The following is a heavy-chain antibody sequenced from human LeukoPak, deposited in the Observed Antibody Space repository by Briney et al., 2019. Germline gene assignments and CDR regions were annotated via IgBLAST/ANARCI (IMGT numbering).Heavy chain of an antibody. Sequence: GGSLRLSCAASGFTFSSYAMSWVRQAPGKGLEWVANIKQDGSEKYYVDSVKGRFTISRDNAKNSLYLQMNSLRAEDTAVYYCARGDSSSWFYFDYWGQGTLVTVSS. CDR3: ARGDSSSWFYFDY. V-gene: IGHV3-7*01. CDR2: IKQDGSEK. D-gene: IGHD6-13*01. J-gene: IGHJ4*02. CDR1: GFTFSSYA.